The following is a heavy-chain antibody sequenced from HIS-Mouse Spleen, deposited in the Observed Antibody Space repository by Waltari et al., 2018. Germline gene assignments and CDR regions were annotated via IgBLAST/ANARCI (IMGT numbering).Heavy chain of an antibody. V-gene: IGHV3-33*06. J-gene: IGHJ3*02. D-gene: IGHD5-12*01. CDR1: GFTFSSYG. Sequence: QVQLVESGGGVVQPGRSLRLSCAASGFTFSSYGMHWVRQAPGKGLEWVAVIWYDGSNKYYADSVKGRFTISRDNSKNTLYLQMNSLRAEDTAVYYCAKDLARKDSGYDAFDIWGQGTMVTVSS. CDR2: IWYDGSNK. CDR3: AKDLARKDSGYDAFDI.